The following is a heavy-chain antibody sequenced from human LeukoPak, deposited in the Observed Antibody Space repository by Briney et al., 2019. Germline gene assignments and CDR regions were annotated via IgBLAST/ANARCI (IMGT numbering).Heavy chain of an antibody. CDR1: GGSISSYY. CDR3: AKDISWAYSSSSLYFDY. Sequence: SETLSLTCTVSGGSISSYYWSWIRQPAGKGLEWIGRIYTSGSTNYNPSLKSRVTMSVDTSKNQFSLKLSSVTAADTAVYYCAKDISWAYSSSSLYFDYWGQGTLVTVSS. J-gene: IGHJ4*02. CDR2: IYTSGST. D-gene: IGHD6-6*01. V-gene: IGHV4-4*07.